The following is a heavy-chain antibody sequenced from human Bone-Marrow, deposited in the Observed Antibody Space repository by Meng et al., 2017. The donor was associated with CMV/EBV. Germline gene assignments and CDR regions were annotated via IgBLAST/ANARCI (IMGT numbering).Heavy chain of an antibody. J-gene: IGHJ4*02. Sequence: GGSLRPSCAASGFTFSSYAMSWVRQAPGKGLEWVGNIKQDGSEKYYVDSVKGRFTISRDNAKNSLYLQMNSLRAEDTAVYYCASGSYFDYWGQGTLVTVSS. CDR2: IKQDGSEK. CDR1: GFTFSSYA. CDR3: ASGSYFDY. D-gene: IGHD1-26*01. V-gene: IGHV3-7*01.